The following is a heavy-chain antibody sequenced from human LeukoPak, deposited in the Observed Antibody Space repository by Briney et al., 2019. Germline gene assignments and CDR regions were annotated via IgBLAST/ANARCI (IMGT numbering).Heavy chain of an antibody. D-gene: IGHD3-10*01. Sequence: APVKVSCKASGYTFTGYYMHWVRQAPGQGLEWMGGIIPIFGTANYAQKFQGRVTITADKSTSTAYMELNSLRSEDTAVYYCARDPSMIRGENTPYFDYWGQGTLVTVSS. J-gene: IGHJ4*02. CDR1: GYTFTGYY. CDR2: IIPIFGTA. V-gene: IGHV1-69*06. CDR3: ARDPSMIRGENTPYFDY.